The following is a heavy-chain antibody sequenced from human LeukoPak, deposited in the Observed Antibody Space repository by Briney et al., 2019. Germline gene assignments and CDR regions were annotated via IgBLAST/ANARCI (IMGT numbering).Heavy chain of an antibody. CDR1: GGTFSSYA. V-gene: IGHV1-18*01. CDR2: ISAYNGNT. CDR3: VKGAAIFGVLNTFDV. J-gene: IGHJ3*01. D-gene: IGHD3-3*01. Sequence: ASVKVSCKASGGTFSSYAISWVRQAPGQGLEWMGWISAYNGNTNYAQKLQGRVTMTTDTSTSTAYMELRSLRSDDTAVYYCVKGAAIFGVLNTFDVWGQGTMVTVSS.